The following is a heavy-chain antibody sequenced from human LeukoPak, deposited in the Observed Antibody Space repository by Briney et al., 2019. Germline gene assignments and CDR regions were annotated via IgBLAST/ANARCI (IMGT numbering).Heavy chain of an antibody. D-gene: IGHD3-10*01. Sequence: GGSLRLSCAASGFTFSSYGMHWVRQAPGKGLEWVAVISHDGSDSHYADSVKGRFTISRDNSKNTVYLQMSSLRPEDTAVYFCAKELYFGSGSYPDYWGQGTLVRVSS. CDR3: AKELYFGSGSYPDY. CDR2: ISHDGSDS. J-gene: IGHJ4*02. CDR1: GFTFSSYG. V-gene: IGHV3-30*18.